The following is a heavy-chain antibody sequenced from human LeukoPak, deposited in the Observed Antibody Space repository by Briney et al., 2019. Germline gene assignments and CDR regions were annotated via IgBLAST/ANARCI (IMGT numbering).Heavy chain of an antibody. J-gene: IGHJ4*02. Sequence: GGSLRLSCAASGFTFSSYSMNWVRQAPGKGLEWVSYISGSSSTIYYADSVKGRFSISRDNAKNSLYLQMNSQRAEDTAVYYCARERGYDSWSGSRVLFDHWGQGTLVTVSS. CDR1: GFTFSSYS. CDR2: ISGSSSTI. D-gene: IGHD3-3*01. CDR3: ARERGYDSWSGSRVLFDH. V-gene: IGHV3-48*04.